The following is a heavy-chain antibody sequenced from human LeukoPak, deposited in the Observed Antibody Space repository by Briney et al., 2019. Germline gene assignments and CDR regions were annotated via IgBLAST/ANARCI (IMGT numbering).Heavy chain of an antibody. D-gene: IGHD6-19*01. CDR3: AKGWHSSGWFGDYFDY. V-gene: IGHV3-30*18. Sequence: GGSLRLSCAASGFTFSSYGMHWVRQAPGKGLEWVAVISYDGSNKYYADSVKGRFTISRDNSKNTLYLQMNSLRAEDTAVYYCAKGWHSSGWFGDYFDYWGQGTLVTVSS. CDR2: ISYDGSNK. CDR1: GFTFSSYG. J-gene: IGHJ4*02.